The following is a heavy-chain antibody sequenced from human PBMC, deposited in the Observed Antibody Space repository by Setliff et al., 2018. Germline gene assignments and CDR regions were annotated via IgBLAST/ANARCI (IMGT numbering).Heavy chain of an antibody. CDR3: ARLSNYVWGSPVDY. CDR2: IFYSGRT. J-gene: IGHJ4*02. V-gene: IGHV4-39*01. D-gene: IGHD3-16*01. Sequence: SETLSLTCTVSGASITNINYYWGLIRQPPGKGLEWIGSIFYSGRTFYNPSLKSRVTISVDTSKNQFSLTLSSVTAADTAVYYCARLSNYVWGSPVDYWGQGTLVTVSS. CDR1: GASITNINYY.